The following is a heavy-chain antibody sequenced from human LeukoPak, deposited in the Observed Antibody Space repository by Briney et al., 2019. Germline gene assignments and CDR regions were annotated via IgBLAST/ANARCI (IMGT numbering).Heavy chain of an antibody. V-gene: IGHV3-23*01. Sequence: GGSLRLSCAASGFPFSNYAMSWGRQAPGKGLEWVSAISNSGDYTYYADSVKGRFTISRDNSKNRLDLQMNTLRAEDTAVYYCAKQDIAVVPASFFFKTEFDFWGQGALVIVSS. D-gene: IGHD2-2*01. J-gene: IGHJ4*02. CDR2: ISNSGDYT. CDR1: GFPFSNYA. CDR3: AKQDIAVVPASFFFKTEFDF.